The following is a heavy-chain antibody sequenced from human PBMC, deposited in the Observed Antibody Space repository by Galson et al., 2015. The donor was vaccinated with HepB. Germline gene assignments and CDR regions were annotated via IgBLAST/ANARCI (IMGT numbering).Heavy chain of an antibody. CDR1: GFTFSSYS. J-gene: IGHJ6*02. V-gene: IGHV3-48*02. CDR2: ISSSSSTI. D-gene: IGHD4-17*01. Sequence: CAASGFTFSSYSMNWVRQAPGKGLEWVSYISSSSSTIYYADSVKGRFTISRDNAKNSLYLQMNSLRDEDTAVYYCARDDYGDYDYYYYGMDVWGQGTTVTVSS. CDR3: ARDDYGDYDYYYYGMDV.